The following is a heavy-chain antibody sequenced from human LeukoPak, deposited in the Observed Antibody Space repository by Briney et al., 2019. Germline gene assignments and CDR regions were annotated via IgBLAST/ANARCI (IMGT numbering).Heavy chain of an antibody. CDR2: ISGSGGST. CDR1: GFTFSSYD. V-gene: IGHV3-23*01. Sequence: GGSLRLSCAASGFTFSSYDMHWVRQATGKGLEWVSVISGSGGSTYYRDSVKGRFTISRDNSKNTLYLQMNSLRDEDTAVYYYAKDGTTTITFDYWGQGTLVTVSS. D-gene: IGHD1-1*01. CDR3: AKDGTTTITFDY. J-gene: IGHJ4*02.